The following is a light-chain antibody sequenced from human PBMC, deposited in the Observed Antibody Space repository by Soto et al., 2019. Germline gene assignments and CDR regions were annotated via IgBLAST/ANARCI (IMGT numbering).Light chain of an antibody. CDR2: EAS. Sequence: DIQMTQSPSTLSASVGDRVTITCRASQSINKWLVWYQHKPGKAPALLIYEASSLGSGVPSRFSGSGFGTEFTLTISSLQPDDFATYYCQQYNRYRAFGQGTKVEIK. J-gene: IGKJ1*01. V-gene: IGKV1-5*03. CDR3: QQYNRYRA. CDR1: QSINKW.